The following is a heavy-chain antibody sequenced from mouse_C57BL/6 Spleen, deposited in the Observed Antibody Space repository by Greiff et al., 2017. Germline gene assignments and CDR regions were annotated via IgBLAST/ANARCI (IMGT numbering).Heavy chain of an antibody. V-gene: IGHV1-52*01. Sequence: QVQLQQPGAELVRPGSSVKLSCKASGYTFTSYWMHWVKQRPIQGLEWIGNIDPSDSETHYNQKFKDKATLTVDKSSSTAYMQLSSLTSEDSAVYYCARDDYDGGGVDYFDYWGQGTTLTVSS. J-gene: IGHJ2*01. CDR1: GYTFTSYW. CDR2: IDPSDSET. D-gene: IGHD2-4*01. CDR3: ARDDYDGGGVDYFDY.